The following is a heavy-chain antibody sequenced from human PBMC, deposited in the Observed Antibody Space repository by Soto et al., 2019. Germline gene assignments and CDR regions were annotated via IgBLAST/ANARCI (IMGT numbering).Heavy chain of an antibody. CDR1: GFTFGDYA. D-gene: IGHD3-22*01. CDR2: IRSKAYGGTT. J-gene: IGHJ4*02. Sequence: GSLRLSCTASGFTFGDYAMSWVRQAPGKGLEWVGFIRSKAYGGTTEYAASVKGRFTISRDDSKSIAYLQMNSLKTEDTAVYYCTSYDSSGYYFDYWGQGTLVTVSS. V-gene: IGHV3-49*04. CDR3: TSYDSSGYYFDY.